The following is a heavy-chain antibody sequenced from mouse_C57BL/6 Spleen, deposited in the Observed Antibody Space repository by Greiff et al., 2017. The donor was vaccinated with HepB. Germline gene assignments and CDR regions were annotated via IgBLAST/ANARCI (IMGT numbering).Heavy chain of an antibody. Sequence: QVQLQESGAELVKPGASVKISCKASGYAFSSYWMNWVKQRPGQGLEWIGQIYPGDGDTNYNGKFKGKATLTVDKSSSTAYMQLSSLTSEDSAVYYCSRRDYGSSAWYFDVWGTGTTVTVSS. J-gene: IGHJ1*03. CDR1: GYAFSSYW. V-gene: IGHV1-80*01. D-gene: IGHD1-1*01. CDR2: IYPGDGDT. CDR3: SRRDYGSSAWYFDV.